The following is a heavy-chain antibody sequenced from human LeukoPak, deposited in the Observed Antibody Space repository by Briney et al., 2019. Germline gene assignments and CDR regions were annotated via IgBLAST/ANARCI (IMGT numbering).Heavy chain of an antibody. V-gene: IGHV1-69*05. CDR1: GGTFSSYA. J-gene: IGHJ4*02. CDR3: ASGGIDCSSTSCYNCDY. CDR2: IIPIFGTA. D-gene: IGHD2-2*01. Sequence: ASVKVSCKASGGTFSSYAISWVRQAPGQGLEWMGGIIPIFGTANYAQKFQGRVTITTDESTSTAYMELSSLRSEDTAVYYCASGGIDCSSTSCYNCDYWGQGTLVTVSS.